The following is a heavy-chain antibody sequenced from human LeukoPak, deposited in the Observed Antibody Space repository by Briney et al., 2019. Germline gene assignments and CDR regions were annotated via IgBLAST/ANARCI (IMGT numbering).Heavy chain of an antibody. CDR2: IRYDGSNR. D-gene: IGHD6-19*01. V-gene: IGHV3-30*02. Sequence: GGSLRLSCATSGFTFSNYDMHWVRQAPGKGLEWVAFIRYDGSNRNYADSVKGRFTISRDNSKNTLYLQMNSLRAEDTAVYYCARASSGWYVDYWGQGTLVTVSS. CDR1: GFTFSNYD. CDR3: ARASSGWYVDY. J-gene: IGHJ4*02.